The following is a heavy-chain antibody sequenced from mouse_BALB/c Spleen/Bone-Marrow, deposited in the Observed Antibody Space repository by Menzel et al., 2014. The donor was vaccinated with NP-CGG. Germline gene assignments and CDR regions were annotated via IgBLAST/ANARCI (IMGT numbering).Heavy chain of an antibody. J-gene: IGHJ2*01. CDR3: TRSGRFYFDS. Sequence: EVQLQQSGTVLARPGASVKMSCKASGYTFTSYWMHWVKQRPGQGLEWIGAIYPGNSDTSYNQRFKGKAKLTEVTSTSTAYLALSSLTNDDSAVYYCTRSGRFYFDSWGQGTPLTVSS. V-gene: IGHV1-5*01. CDR2: IYPGNSDT. D-gene: IGHD3-1*01. CDR1: GYTFTSYW.